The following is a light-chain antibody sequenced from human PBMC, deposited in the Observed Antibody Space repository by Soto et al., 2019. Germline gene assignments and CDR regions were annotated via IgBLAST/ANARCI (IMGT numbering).Light chain of an antibody. CDR3: HQYGSSPWS. CDR1: QSVSSSY. Sequence: EIVLTQSPGTLSLSPGERATLSCRASQSVSSSYLAWYQQNPGQAPRLLIYGASSRATGIPDRFSGSGSGTDFTLTISRLEHEAFAVYYCHQYGSSPWSFGQGTKVEIK. J-gene: IGKJ1*01. CDR2: GAS. V-gene: IGKV3-20*01.